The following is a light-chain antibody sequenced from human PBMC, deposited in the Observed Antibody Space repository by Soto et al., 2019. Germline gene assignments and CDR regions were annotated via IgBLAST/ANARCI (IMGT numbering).Light chain of an antibody. CDR2: DVS. V-gene: IGLV2-14*01. CDR1: SSDVGGYNF. CDR3: SSYTSSSTVV. J-gene: IGLJ2*01. Sequence: QSALTQPASVSGSPGQSITISCTGTSSDVGGYNFVSWYQQHPGTAPKLMIYDVSNRPSGVPNRFSGSKSGNTASLTISGLQPEDEADYYCSSYTSSSTVVFGGGTKLTVL.